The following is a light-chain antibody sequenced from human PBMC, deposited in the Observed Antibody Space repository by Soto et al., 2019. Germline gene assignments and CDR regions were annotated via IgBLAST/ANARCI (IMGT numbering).Light chain of an antibody. CDR3: QQRTDWVT. CDR2: EAS. V-gene: IGKV3-11*01. CDR1: QSVSSY. J-gene: IGKJ4*01. Sequence: EIGLTQSPATLSLSPGERATLSCRASQSVSSYLAWYKQKPGQAPRLLIYEASNRATGIPASFSGSGSGTEFPLTISSIQPEDSAVYYCQQRTDWVTFGGGTKVDIK.